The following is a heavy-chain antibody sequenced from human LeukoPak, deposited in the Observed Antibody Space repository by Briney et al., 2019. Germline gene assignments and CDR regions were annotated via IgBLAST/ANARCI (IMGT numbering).Heavy chain of an antibody. CDR3: ARGGNYKIATQRYFDY. Sequence: ASVRVSCKASGYTFTSYGISWVRQAPGQGLEWMGWISAYNGNTNYAQKLQGRVTMTTDTSTSTAYMELRSLRFDDTAVYYCARGGNYKIATQRYFDYWGKGTLVTVSS. V-gene: IGHV1-18*01. J-gene: IGHJ4*02. D-gene: IGHD1-7*01. CDR2: ISAYNGNT. CDR1: GYTFTSYG.